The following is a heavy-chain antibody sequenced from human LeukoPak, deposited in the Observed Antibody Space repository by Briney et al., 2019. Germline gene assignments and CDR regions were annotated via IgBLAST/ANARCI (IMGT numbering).Heavy chain of an antibody. CDR1: GFPFSDYG. V-gene: IGHV3-30*18. CDR3: AKVRWGSDNALDS. D-gene: IGHD3-16*01. Sequence: GTSLRLSCAASGFPFSDYGMYWVRQAPGKGLDWLAVISHDGSNKHYADSVKGRITISRDNSMNTLYLQMNSLTAEDTAVYYCAKVRWGSDNALDSWGQGTLVSGSS. CDR2: ISHDGSNK. J-gene: IGHJ4*02.